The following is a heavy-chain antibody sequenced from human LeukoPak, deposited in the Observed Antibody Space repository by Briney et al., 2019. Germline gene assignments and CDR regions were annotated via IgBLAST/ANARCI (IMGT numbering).Heavy chain of an antibody. J-gene: IGHJ4*02. V-gene: IGHV1-2*03. CDR3: AVLGITATTGDGY. D-gene: IGHD1-7*01. CDR2: INPNSGGI. Sequence: LEASVKVSCKASGYTFTSYYMHWVRQAPGQGLEWMGWINPNSGGINYAQKFQGRVTMTRDTSINTAYMDLSRLTSDDTAVYYCAVLGITATTGDGYWGQGTLVTVSS. CDR1: GYTFTSYY.